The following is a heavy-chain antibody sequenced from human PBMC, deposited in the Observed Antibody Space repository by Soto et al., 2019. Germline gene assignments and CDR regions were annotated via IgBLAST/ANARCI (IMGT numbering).Heavy chain of an antibody. CDR1: GGSISSYY. J-gene: IGHJ3*02. Sequence: PSETLSLTCTVTGGSISSYYWSWIRQPPGKGLEWIGYIYYSGSTNYNPSLKSRVTISVDTSKNQFSLKLSSATAADTAMYYCARVLGNDALDIWGQGTLVT. V-gene: IGHV4-59*12. D-gene: IGHD3-3*02. CDR3: ARVLGNDALDI. CDR2: IYYSGST.